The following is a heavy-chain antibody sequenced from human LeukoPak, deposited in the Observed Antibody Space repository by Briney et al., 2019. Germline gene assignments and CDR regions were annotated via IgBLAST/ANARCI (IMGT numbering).Heavy chain of an antibody. J-gene: IGHJ4*02. V-gene: IGHV3-23*01. CDR3: ANNQGDDSSGQKVYPPIY. CDR1: GFTFSSYA. D-gene: IGHD3-22*01. Sequence: PGGSLRLSCAASGFTFSSYAMSWVRQAPGKGLEWVSAISGSGGSTYYADSVKGRFTISRDNSKNTLYLQMNSLRAEDTAVYYCANNQGDDSSGQKVYPPIYWGQGTLVTVSS. CDR2: ISGSGGST.